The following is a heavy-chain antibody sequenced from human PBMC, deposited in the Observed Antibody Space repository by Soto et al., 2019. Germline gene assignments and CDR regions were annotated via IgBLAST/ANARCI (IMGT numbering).Heavy chain of an antibody. CDR2: IYYSGGT. J-gene: IGHJ5*02. CDR3: ARLGPWVPYYSDSSPYTFENWFDP. V-gene: IGHV4-31*03. CDR1: GGSISTCGYY. D-gene: IGHD3-22*01. Sequence: SATLSLTCTVAGGSISTCGYYWSWIRQHPGQGLVWLGYIYYSGGTYYTPSLRGRVTRSIEMSKNQFSLNLSSVTAADTAVYYCARLGPWVPYYSDSSPYTFENWFDPWGQGTLVTVSS.